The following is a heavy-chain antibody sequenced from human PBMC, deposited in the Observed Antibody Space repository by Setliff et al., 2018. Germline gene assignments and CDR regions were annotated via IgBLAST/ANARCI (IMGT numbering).Heavy chain of an antibody. V-gene: IGHV3-23*01. Sequence: GGSLRLSCETSGFNFSAFTMNLVLQAPGKGLEWVSGVIQSGSPVYADSVEGRFTISRDNSKSSVFLHINGVTADDTAIYYCAKDRVNDGVWYFDSWGPGLLVT. CDR3: AKDRVNDGVWYFDS. CDR2: VIQSGSP. CDR1: GFNFSAFT. J-gene: IGHJ4*01. D-gene: IGHD2-8*01.